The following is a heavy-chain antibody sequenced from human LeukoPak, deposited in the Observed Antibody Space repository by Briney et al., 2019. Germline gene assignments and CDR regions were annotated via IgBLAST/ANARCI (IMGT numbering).Heavy chain of an antibody. D-gene: IGHD4-11*01. CDR2: IWYDGSNK. Sequence: PGGSLRLSCAASEFTFSSYGMHWVRQAPGKGLEWVAVIWYDGSNKYYADSVKGRFTISRDNSKNTLYLQMNSLGAEDTAVYYCARGDYKNWFDPWGQGTLVTVSS. V-gene: IGHV3-33*01. CDR1: EFTFSSYG. J-gene: IGHJ5*02. CDR3: ARGDYKNWFDP.